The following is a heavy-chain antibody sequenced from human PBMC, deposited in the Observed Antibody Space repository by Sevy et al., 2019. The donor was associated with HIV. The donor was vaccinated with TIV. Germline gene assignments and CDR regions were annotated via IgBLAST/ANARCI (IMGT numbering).Heavy chain of an antibody. D-gene: IGHD6-6*01. CDR2: IESKIDGGTI. CDR1: GFTFSSAL. J-gene: IGHJ4*02. V-gene: IGHV3-15*04. CDR3: ATDHPPEQLVSDY. Sequence: GGSLRLSCAVSGFTFSSALMSWFRQTPGKRLEWVGRIESKIDGGTIYYAAPVKGRFSISRDDSKNTLFLQMNSLKTEDTAVYYCATDHPPEQLVSDYWGQGTLVTVSS.